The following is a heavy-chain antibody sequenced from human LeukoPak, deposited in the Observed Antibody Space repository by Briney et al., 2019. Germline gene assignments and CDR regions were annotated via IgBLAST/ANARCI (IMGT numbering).Heavy chain of an antibody. CDR2: ITSTSNNI. D-gene: IGHD6-13*01. Sequence: GGSLRLSCAASGFMFSSYSMNWVRQAPGKGLEWVSSITSTSNNIFYADSVKGRCTISRENAKNSLYLQMNSLRAEDTAVYYCARSAAAGFSYYSYYMDVWGKGTTVTISS. V-gene: IGHV3-21*01. J-gene: IGHJ6*03. CDR1: GFMFSSYS. CDR3: ARSAAAGFSYYSYYMDV.